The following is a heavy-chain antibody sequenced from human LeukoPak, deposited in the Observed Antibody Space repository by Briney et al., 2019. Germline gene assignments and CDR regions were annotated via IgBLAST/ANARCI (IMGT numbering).Heavy chain of an antibody. CDR3: ATELVVVAATLDV. V-gene: IGHV3-7*04. CDR1: GFTFSSYW. D-gene: IGHD2-15*01. CDR2: IKQDGSEK. J-gene: IGHJ6*02. Sequence: GGSLRLSCAASGFTFSSYWMSWARQAPGKGLEWVANIKQDGSEKYYVDSVKGRFTISRDNAKNSLYLQMNSLRAEDTAVYYCATELVVVAATLDVWGQGTTVTVSS.